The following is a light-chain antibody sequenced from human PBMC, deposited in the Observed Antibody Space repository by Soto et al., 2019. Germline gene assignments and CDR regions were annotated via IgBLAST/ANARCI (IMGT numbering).Light chain of an antibody. V-gene: IGKV3-20*01. Sequence: EVVLTQSPGTLSLSPGERSTLSCRASQSVSNNYLAWYQQKPGQSPKLLIFGSSDRATGITDRFSGSGSGTAFTLNISSLEPEDFAVNYCQQYGSSQPYTFGQGTKLEIK. CDR2: GSS. CDR3: QQYGSSQPYT. J-gene: IGKJ2*01. CDR1: QSVSNNY.